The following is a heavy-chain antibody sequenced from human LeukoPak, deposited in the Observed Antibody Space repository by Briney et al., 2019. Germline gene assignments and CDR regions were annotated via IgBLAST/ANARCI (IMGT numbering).Heavy chain of an antibody. D-gene: IGHD6-13*01. J-gene: IGHJ4*02. Sequence: QTGGSLRLSCAASGFTFSSYEMNWVRQAPGKGLEWISYISSSGSTMYYADSVKGRFTISRDNVKNSLYLQMNSLRAEDTAIYYCARSSWYALHYWGQGTLGTV. CDR2: ISSSGSTM. CDR3: ARSSWYALHY. CDR1: GFTFSSYE. V-gene: IGHV3-48*03.